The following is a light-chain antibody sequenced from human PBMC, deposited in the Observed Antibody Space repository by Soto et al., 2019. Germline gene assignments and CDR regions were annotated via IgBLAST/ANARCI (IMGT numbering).Light chain of an antibody. V-gene: IGKV1-5*01. Sequence: DVQMTQSPSTLSASVGDSVTITCRASQSIAASLAWYQLKPGEAPKLLIYDVSNLESGVPSRFSGSGSGTEFSLTSRSLHPDDFATYYCQQYDYSRTFGQGTKVEIK. CDR3: QQYDYSRT. CDR1: QSIAAS. J-gene: IGKJ1*01. CDR2: DVS.